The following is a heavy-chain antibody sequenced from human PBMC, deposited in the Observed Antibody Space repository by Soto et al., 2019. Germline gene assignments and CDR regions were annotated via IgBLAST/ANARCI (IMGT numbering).Heavy chain of an antibody. CDR2: IIPIFGTA. V-gene: IGHV1-69*12. D-gene: IGHD4-17*01. J-gene: IGHJ4*02. CDR3: ARDPPYGDYEGGYFDY. Sequence: QVQLVQSGAEVKKPGSSVKVSCKASGGTFSSYAISWVRQAPGQGLEWMGGIIPIFGTANYVQKFQGRVTITADESTSTAYMELSSLRSEDTAVYYCARDPPYGDYEGGYFDYWGQGTLVTVSS. CDR1: GGTFSSYA.